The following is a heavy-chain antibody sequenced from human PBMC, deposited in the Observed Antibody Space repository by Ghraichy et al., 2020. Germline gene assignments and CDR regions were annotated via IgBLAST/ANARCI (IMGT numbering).Heavy chain of an antibody. D-gene: IGHD3-10*01. CDR1: GGSFSGYY. CDR3: ASGIDRYYMDV. CDR2: INHSGST. Sequence: SETLSLTCAVYGGSFSGYYWSWIRQPPGKGLEWIGEINHSGSTNYNPSLKSRVTISVDTSKNQFSLKLSSVTAADTAVYYCASGIDRYYMDVWGKGTTVTVSS. V-gene: IGHV4-34*01. J-gene: IGHJ6*03.